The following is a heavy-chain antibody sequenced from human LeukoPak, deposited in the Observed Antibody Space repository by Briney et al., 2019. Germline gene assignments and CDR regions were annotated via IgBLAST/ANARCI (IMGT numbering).Heavy chain of an antibody. Sequence: GGSLRLSCAASGFSFSNYWMHWVRQAPGKGLVWVSRINSDGSSTTYADSVKGRFTISRDNAKNTLYLQMNSLRAEDTAVYYCARDRVAVAAYDAFDIWGQGTMVTVSS. CDR1: GFSFSNYW. D-gene: IGHD6-19*01. J-gene: IGHJ3*02. CDR3: ARDRVAVAAYDAFDI. CDR2: INSDGSST. V-gene: IGHV3-74*01.